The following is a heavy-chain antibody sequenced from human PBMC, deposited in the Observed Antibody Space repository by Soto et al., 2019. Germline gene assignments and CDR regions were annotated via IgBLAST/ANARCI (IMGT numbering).Heavy chain of an antibody. CDR3: ATVHNTSRSFNF. J-gene: IGHJ4*02. Sequence: EVQLLESGGGLVQPGGSLRLSCVASGLTFSVSAMTWVRQAPGKRLEWVSTTGLSGRTTYYGDSVKGRFTVSRDNSKNTLDLEVSSLRAVDTAVYYCATVHNTSRSFNFWGRGTLVTVSS. V-gene: IGHV3-23*01. CDR1: GLTFSVSA. D-gene: IGHD1-20*01. CDR2: TGLSGRTT.